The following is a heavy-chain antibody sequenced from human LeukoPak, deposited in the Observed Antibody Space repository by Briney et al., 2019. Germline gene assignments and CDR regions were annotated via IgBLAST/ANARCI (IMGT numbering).Heavy chain of an antibody. V-gene: IGHV1-18*01. Sequence: ASVTVSCKGSGYTFTNYVISWVRHAPGQGLEWMGWISAYNGNTNYAQKLQGRVTMTTDTSTSTAYMELRSLRSDDTAVYYCARDFSSTSNWGQGTLVTVSS. J-gene: IGHJ4*02. CDR3: ARDFSSTSN. CDR2: ISAYNGNT. CDR1: GYTFTNYV. D-gene: IGHD2-2*01.